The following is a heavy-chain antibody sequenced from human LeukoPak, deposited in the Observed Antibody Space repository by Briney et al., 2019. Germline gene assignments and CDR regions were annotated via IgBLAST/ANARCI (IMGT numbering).Heavy chain of an antibody. J-gene: IGHJ4*02. D-gene: IGHD4-23*01. CDR3: ARGGNALDY. V-gene: IGHV4-59*01. CDR2: FYYTGST. CDR1: GGSISTYY. Sequence: SETLSLTCTVSGGSISTYYWSWIRQPPGKGLDWIGSFYYTGSTNYNPSLRSRVTISLDTSKIQISLRLSSVTAADTAVYYCARGGNALDYWGQGTLVTVSS.